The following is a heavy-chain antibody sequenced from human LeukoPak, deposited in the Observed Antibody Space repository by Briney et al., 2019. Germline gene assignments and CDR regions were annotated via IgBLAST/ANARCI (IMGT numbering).Heavy chain of an antibody. Sequence: GGSLRLSCAASGFSFSSYAMSWVRQAPGKGLEWVANIKQDGSERYYVDSVKGRFTISRDNAKNSLYLQMNSLRAEDTAVYYCARYGGSYYFDNWGQGTLVTVSS. D-gene: IGHD1-26*01. CDR2: IKQDGSER. CDR3: ARYGGSYYFDN. J-gene: IGHJ4*02. CDR1: GFSFSSYA. V-gene: IGHV3-7*01.